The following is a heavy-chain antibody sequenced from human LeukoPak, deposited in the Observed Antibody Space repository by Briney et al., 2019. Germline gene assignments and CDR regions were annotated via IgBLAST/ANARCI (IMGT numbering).Heavy chain of an antibody. V-gene: IGHV1-69*13. CDR1: GGTFSSYA. J-gene: IGHJ4*02. CDR3: ARTIAVAGTGPTFPLDY. Sequence: GASVKVSCKASGGTFSSYAISWVRQAPGQGLEWMGGIIPIFGTANYAQKFQGRVTITADESTSTAYMELSSLRSEDTAVYYCARTIAVAGTGPTFPLDYWGQGTLVTVSS. D-gene: IGHD6-19*01. CDR2: IIPIFGTA.